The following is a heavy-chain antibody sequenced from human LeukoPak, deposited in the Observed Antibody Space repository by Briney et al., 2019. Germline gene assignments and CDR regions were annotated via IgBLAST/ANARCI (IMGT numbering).Heavy chain of an antibody. D-gene: IGHD2-8*01. V-gene: IGHV3-7*01. CDR2: IKEDGSEK. CDR3: ASNGI. CDR1: GFTFYNYG. J-gene: IGHJ3*02. Sequence: GGSLRLSCVASGFTFYNYGMSWVRQAPGKGLEWVANIKEDGSEKHYVDSVKGRLTISRDNAKNSLYLQMNSLRAEDTAVYYCASNGIWGQGTMVTVSS.